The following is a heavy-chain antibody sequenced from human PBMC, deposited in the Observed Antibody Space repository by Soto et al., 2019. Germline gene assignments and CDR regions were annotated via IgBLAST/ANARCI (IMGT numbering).Heavy chain of an antibody. CDR1: GGSFSGYY. D-gene: IGHD3-10*01. CDR3: ARGRPITMVRGVPNCGMDV. Sequence: SETLSLTCAVYGGSFSGYYWSWIRQPPGKGLEWIGEINHSGSTNYNPSLKSRVTISVDTSKNQFSLKLSSVTAADTAVYYCARGRPITMVRGVPNCGMDVWGQGTTVTVSS. V-gene: IGHV4-34*01. J-gene: IGHJ6*02. CDR2: INHSGST.